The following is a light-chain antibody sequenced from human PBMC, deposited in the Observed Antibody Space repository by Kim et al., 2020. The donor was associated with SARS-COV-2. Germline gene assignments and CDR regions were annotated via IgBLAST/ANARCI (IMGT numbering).Light chain of an antibody. CDR1: QSVSRW. CDR2: DGS. J-gene: IGKJ1*01. Sequence: DIQMTQSPSTLSASVGDRVTLTCRASQSVSRWLAWYQQKPGKAPKLLIYDGSNLQSGVPSRFSGSGSGTEFTLTISSLQPDDFAIYYCHHRQTFGQGTKVDIK. V-gene: IGKV1-5*01. CDR3: HHRQT.